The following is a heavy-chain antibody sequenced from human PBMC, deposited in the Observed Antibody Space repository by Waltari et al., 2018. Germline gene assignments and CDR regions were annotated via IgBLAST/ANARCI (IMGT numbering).Heavy chain of an antibody. CDR3: ARHESSSWYEMGVDY. CDR2: IYPGDSDT. V-gene: IGHV5-51*01. Sequence: EVQLVQSGAEVKKPGESLKISCKGSGYSFTSYWIGWVRQMPGKGLEWMGLIYPGDSDTRYSPSFQGQVTISADKSISTAYLQWSSLKASDTAMYYCARHESSSWYEMGVDYWGQGTLVTVSS. D-gene: IGHD6-13*01. J-gene: IGHJ4*02. CDR1: GYSFTSYW.